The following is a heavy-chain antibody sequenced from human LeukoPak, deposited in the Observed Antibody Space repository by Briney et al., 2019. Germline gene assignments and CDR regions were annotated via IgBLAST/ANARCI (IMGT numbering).Heavy chain of an antibody. CDR3: ARGPNSNWSGLDF. Sequence: GGSLRLSCTASGFSFSGHWMHWARQLPGKGLVWVSRISPTGSTTSYADFVKGRFTVSRDNAKDTLYLQVNNLRAEDTAVYYCARGPNSNWSGLDFWGQGTLLTVSS. J-gene: IGHJ4*02. CDR2: ISPTGSTT. D-gene: IGHD6-6*01. CDR1: GFSFSGHW. V-gene: IGHV3-74*01.